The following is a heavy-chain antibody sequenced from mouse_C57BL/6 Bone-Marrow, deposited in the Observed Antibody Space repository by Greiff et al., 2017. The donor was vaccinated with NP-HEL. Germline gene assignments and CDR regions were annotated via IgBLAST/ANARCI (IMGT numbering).Heavy chain of an antibody. CDR1: GYTFTSYW. Sequence: QVQLQQPGAELVKPGASVKLSCKASGYTFTSYWMHWVKQRPGQGLEWIGMIHPNSGSTNYNEKFKSKATLTVDKSSSTAYMQLSSLTSEDSAVYYCANSNWDCRYYYAMDYWGQGTSVTVSS. CDR3: ANSNWDCRYYYAMDY. CDR2: IHPNSGST. V-gene: IGHV1-64*01. D-gene: IGHD4-1*01. J-gene: IGHJ4*01.